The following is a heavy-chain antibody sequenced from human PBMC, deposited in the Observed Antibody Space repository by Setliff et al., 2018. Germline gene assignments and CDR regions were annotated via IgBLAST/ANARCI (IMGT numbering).Heavy chain of an antibody. J-gene: IGHJ4*02. CDR1: GYTFVGYY. CDR2: INPKTVGT. D-gene: IGHD3-16*02. CDR3: AREPYDYIWGSYRSPYFDH. Sequence: GASVKVSCKASGYTFVGYYLHWVRQAPGQGLEWMGWINPKTVGTNYAQKFQGRVTMTRDASINTAFMHLSSLKSDDMAVYYCAREPYDYIWGSYRSPYFDHWGQGALVTVSS. V-gene: IGHV1-2*02.